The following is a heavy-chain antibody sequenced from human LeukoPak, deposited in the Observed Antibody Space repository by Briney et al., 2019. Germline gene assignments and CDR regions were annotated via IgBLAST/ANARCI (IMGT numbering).Heavy chain of an antibody. CDR2: ISYDGSNK. V-gene: IGHV3-30*18. CDR1: GFTFSSYG. D-gene: IGHD1-26*01. Sequence: GGSLRLSCAASGFTFSSYGMHWVRQAPGKGLEWVAVISYDGSNKYYADSVKGRFTISRDNSKNTLYLQMNSLRAEDTAVYYCAKVGATEYWGQGTLVTVSS. J-gene: IGHJ4*02. CDR3: AKVGATEY.